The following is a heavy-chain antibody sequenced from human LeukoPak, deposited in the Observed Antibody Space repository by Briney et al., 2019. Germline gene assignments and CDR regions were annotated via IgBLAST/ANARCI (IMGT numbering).Heavy chain of an antibody. Sequence: GGSLRLSCAATGLTVSTNYMSWVRQAPGKGLEWVSVFYNGINTYYAYSVMGRFNTPRDNSKNTLYLQMNSLRVEDTAVYFCATVGSGNTYGYGDYWGQGTLVTVSS. D-gene: IGHD5-18*01. J-gene: IGHJ4*02. CDR2: FYNGINT. CDR1: GLTVSTNY. V-gene: IGHV3-66*01. CDR3: ATVGSGNTYGYGDY.